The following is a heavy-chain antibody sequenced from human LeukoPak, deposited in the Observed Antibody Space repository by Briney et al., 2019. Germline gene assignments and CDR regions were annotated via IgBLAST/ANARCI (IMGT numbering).Heavy chain of an antibody. CDR2: ISGTGDGT. CDR1: GFKFSDHY. CDR3: AKGYCATAVCHFDY. D-gene: IGHD2-8*01. V-gene: IGHV3-23*01. Sequence: TGGSLRLSCAASGFKFSDHYIDWVRQAPGKGLEWVSTISGTGDGTYYADSVKGRFTISRDNSKNTLYLQMNSLRAEDTAIYFCAKGYCATAVCHFDYWGQGTLVTVSS. J-gene: IGHJ4*02.